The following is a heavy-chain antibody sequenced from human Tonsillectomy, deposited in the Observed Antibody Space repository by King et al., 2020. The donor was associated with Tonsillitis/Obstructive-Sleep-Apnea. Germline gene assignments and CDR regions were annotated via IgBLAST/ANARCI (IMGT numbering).Heavy chain of an antibody. CDR1: GFSLRSNGMC. Sequence: TLKESGPALLKPTQTLTLTCTFSGFSLRSNGMCVSWIRQPPGKALEWLARIDWDDDKYYNTSLRSRLTISKDTSKNQVVLTMTNMGPLDTGTYFCARIYGDPYRLDYWGQGTLVTVSA. V-gene: IGHV2-70*11. CDR3: ARIYGDPYRLDY. CDR2: IDWDDDK. D-gene: IGHD2-21*02. J-gene: IGHJ4*02.